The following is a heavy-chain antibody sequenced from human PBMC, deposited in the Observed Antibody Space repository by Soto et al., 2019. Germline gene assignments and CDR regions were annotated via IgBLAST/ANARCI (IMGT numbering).Heavy chain of an antibody. CDR3: AKARVFIGAIVTLLDS. J-gene: IGHJ4*02. Sequence: EVQLLESGGGLVQPGGSLTLSCATSGFTFSSYAMVWVRQAAEKGLEWVASISNNGATAYYADSVKGPLTIPRGNSENTLYLQMHGLRADDTALYFCAKARVFIGAIVTLLDSWGQGTQVTVSS. CDR2: ISNNGATA. D-gene: IGHD3-16*02. CDR1: GFTFSSYA. V-gene: IGHV3-23*01.